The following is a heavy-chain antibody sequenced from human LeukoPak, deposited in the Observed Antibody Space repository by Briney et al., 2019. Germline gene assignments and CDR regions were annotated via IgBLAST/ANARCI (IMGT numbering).Heavy chain of an antibody. D-gene: IGHD2-15*01. J-gene: IGHJ4*02. CDR2: ISGSGDRT. CDR3: AKDSPVATR. Sequence: GGSLRLSCAASGFTFSTYAMTWVRQSPGKGLEWVSSISGSGDRTCYPDSVKGRFTISRDSSMNTLFLQMSSLRAEDTAVYYCAKDSPVATRWGQGTLVTVSS. CDR1: GFTFSTYA. V-gene: IGHV3-23*01.